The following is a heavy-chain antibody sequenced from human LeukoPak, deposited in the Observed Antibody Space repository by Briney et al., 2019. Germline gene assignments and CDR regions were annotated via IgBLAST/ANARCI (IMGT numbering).Heavy chain of an antibody. D-gene: IGHD3-22*01. V-gene: IGHV4-4*07. Sequence: SETLSLTCTVSGGSFSSYYWSWIRQPAGKGLEWIGRIYTSGSTNYNPSLKSRVTMSVDTSKNQFSLKLTSVTAADTAVYYCARDFDSSGYGDFYFYMDVWGKGTTVTISS. CDR1: GGSFSSYY. CDR3: ARDFDSSGYGDFYFYMDV. CDR2: IYTSGST. J-gene: IGHJ6*03.